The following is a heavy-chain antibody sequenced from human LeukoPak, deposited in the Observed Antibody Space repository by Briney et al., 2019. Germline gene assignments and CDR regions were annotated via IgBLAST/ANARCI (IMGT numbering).Heavy chain of an antibody. CDR2: IIPIFGTA. CDR1: GGTFSSYA. J-gene: IGHJ4*02. CDR3: ARETANLYCSGGSCYSRWSPFDY. D-gene: IGHD2-15*01. Sequence: SVTVSCTASGGTFSSYAISWVRQAPGQGLEWMGGIIPIFGTANYAQKFQGRVTITADESTSTAYMELSSLRSEDTAVYYYARETANLYCSGGSCYSRWSPFDYWGQGTLVTVSS. V-gene: IGHV1-69*13.